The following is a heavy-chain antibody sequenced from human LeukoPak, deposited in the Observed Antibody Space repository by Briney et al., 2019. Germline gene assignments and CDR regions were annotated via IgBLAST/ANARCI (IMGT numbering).Heavy chain of an antibody. CDR3: ARGYWSGWYYFDY. V-gene: IGHV3-74*01. CDR1: GFTFSSYW. D-gene: IGHD6-19*01. Sequence: PGGSLRLSCAASGFTFSSYWMHWVRRAPGKGLVWVSRINSDGSSTSYADSVKGRFTISRDNAKNTLYLQMNSLRAEDTAVYYCARGYWSGWYYFDYWGQGTLVTVSS. CDR2: INSDGSST. J-gene: IGHJ4*02.